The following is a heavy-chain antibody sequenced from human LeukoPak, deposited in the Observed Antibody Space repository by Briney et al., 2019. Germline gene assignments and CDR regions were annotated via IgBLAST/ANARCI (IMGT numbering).Heavy chain of an antibody. CDR2: INPNSGVT. V-gene: IGHV1-2*02. D-gene: IGHD1-14*01. CDR1: GYTFIDYF. J-gene: IGHJ3*02. Sequence: ASVKVSCKASGYTFIDYFIHWMRPTPGQGLEWLGWINPNSGVTRYAQKFQGRVTLTRDTAAYMELSSLKYDDTAVYYCARAVSGTLGGAFDMWGQGTAVTVSS. CDR3: ARAVSGTLGGAFDM.